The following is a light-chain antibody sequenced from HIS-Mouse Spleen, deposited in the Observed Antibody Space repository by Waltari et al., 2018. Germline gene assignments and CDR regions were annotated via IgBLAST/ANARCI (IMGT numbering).Light chain of an antibody. CDR1: QGISSY. Sequence: DIQMTQSPSSLSASVGDRVTITCRASQGISSYLNWYQQKPGKAPKLLIYAASSLQSGVPSRFSGSGSGTAFTLTISSLQPEDFATYYCQQSYSTPGTFGQGTKVEIK. CDR3: QQSYSTPGT. J-gene: IGKJ1*01. V-gene: IGKV1-39*01. CDR2: AAS.